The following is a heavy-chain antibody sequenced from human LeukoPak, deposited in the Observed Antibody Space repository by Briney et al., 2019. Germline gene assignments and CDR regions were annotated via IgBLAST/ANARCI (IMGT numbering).Heavy chain of an antibody. Sequence: ASVKVSCKASGYTFTSYYMHWVRQAPGQGLEWMGIINPSGGSTSYAQKFQGRVTMTRDMPTSTVYMELSSLRSEDTAVYYCARGLNIAVADNNWFDPWGQGTLVTVSS. D-gene: IGHD6-19*01. CDR2: INPSGGST. V-gene: IGHV1-46*01. J-gene: IGHJ5*02. CDR3: ARGLNIAVADNNWFDP. CDR1: GYTFTSYY.